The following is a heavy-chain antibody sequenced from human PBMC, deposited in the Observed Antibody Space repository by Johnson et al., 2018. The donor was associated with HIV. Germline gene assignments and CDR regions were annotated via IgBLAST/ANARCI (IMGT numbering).Heavy chain of an antibody. CDR3: VRDDYSFHI. V-gene: IGHV3-43D*03. Sequence: VQLVESGGAVVQPGGSLRLSCAASGFPFDDYAMHWVRQAPGNGLEWVSLIRWDGAITSYVDSVRGRLTISRDNSRNSLYLQMKSLRAEDTALYYCVRDDYSFHIWGRGTLVTVSS. D-gene: IGHD4/OR15-4a*01. CDR2: IRWDGAIT. J-gene: IGHJ3*02. CDR1: GFPFDDYA.